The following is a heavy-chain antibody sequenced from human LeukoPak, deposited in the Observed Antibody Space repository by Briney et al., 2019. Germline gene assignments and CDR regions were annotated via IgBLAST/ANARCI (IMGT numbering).Heavy chain of an antibody. V-gene: IGHV3-48*03. CDR1: GFTFSSYE. CDR3: GRAGDYDIRYSYYFYYMDV. Sequence: GGSLRLSCAASGFTFSSYEMNWVRQAPGKGLEWVSYISSSGSTIYYADSVKGRFTISRDNAKNSLYLQMNSLRAEDTAVYYCGRAGDYDIRYSYYFYYMDVWGKGTTVTISS. D-gene: IGHD3-9*01. J-gene: IGHJ6*03. CDR2: ISSSGSTI.